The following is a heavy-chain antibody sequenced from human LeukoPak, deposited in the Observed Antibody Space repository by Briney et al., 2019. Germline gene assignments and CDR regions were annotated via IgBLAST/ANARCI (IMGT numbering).Heavy chain of an antibody. D-gene: IGHD3-16*01. Sequence: ASVKVSCKASGYTFTSYYMHWVRQAPGQGLEWMGIINPSGGSTSYAQKFQGRVTMTRDTSISTAYMELSRLRSDDTAVYYCARGGDYVWGSSALDYWGQGTLVTVSS. CDR1: GYTFTSYY. V-gene: IGHV1-46*01. J-gene: IGHJ4*02. CDR3: ARGGDYVWGSSALDY. CDR2: INPSGGST.